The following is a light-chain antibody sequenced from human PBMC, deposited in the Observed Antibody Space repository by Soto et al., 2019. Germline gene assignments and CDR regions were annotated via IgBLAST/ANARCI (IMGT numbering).Light chain of an antibody. J-gene: IGLJ1*01. V-gene: IGLV2-14*03. CDR2: DVS. CDR3: SSYTTSNTRQVV. Sequence: QSVLTQPASVSESPGQSITISCTGTSNEVGGYNYFSWYQHHPGKAPKLIIYDVSNRLSGVSIRFSGSKSDNTASMPISGLQPEDEADYHCSSYTTSNTRQVVFGTGTKVTV. CDR1: SNEVGGYNY.